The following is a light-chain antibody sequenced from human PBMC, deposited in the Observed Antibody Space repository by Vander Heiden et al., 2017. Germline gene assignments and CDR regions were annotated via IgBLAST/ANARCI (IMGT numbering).Light chain of an antibody. CDR3: QVWDSSTVV. V-gene: IGLV3-9*01. Sequence: SYELTTPLSALVALGETARITCGGNDIGSKNVHEYQQKPGQAPVLVIYRDSNRPSGIPERFSGSNSGNTATLTISRAQAGDEAYYYCQVWDSSTVVFGGGTKLTVL. J-gene: IGLJ2*01. CDR1: DIGSKN. CDR2: RDS.